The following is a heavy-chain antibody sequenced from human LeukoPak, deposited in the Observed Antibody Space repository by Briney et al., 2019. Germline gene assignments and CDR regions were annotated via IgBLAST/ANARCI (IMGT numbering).Heavy chain of an antibody. D-gene: IGHD6-19*01. V-gene: IGHV3-9*03. CDR3: ARPYNSGWYGDLDY. CDR2: ISWNSGSL. Sequence: GGSLRLSCAASGFSFRDFAVHWVRQAPGKGLEWVSGISWNSGSLGYADSVKGRFTISRDNSKNTLFLQMNSLRGEDMAVYYCARPYNSGWYGDLDYWGQGTLVTVSS. J-gene: IGHJ4*02. CDR1: GFSFRDFA.